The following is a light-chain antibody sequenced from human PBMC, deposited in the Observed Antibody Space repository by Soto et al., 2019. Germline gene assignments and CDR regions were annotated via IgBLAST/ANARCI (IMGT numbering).Light chain of an antibody. V-gene: IGKV3-15*01. CDR3: QQYDSGFT. CDR2: GAS. J-gene: IGKJ4*01. Sequence: EIVMTQSPATLSVSPGERVTLSCRASQSVSSNLVWYQQKPGQAPRLLIYGASTRATGIPVRFSGSGSGTEFTLTISSLQSEGFAVYYCQQYDSGFTFGGGTKVEIK. CDR1: QSVSSN.